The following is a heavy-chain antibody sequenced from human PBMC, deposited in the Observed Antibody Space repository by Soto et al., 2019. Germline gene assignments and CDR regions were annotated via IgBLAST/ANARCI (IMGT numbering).Heavy chain of an antibody. J-gene: IGHJ4*02. V-gene: IGHV3-11*05. Sequence: QVQLVESGGNLVQPGGSLRLSCVASGFSFKDYYMTWFRQAPGKGLEFVSYISGSGSDPTYADSVKGRFTISRDNAKNSLYLKMNNLMAEDTAVYYCARPTRFPGDWGQGTLVTVSS. CDR1: GFSFKDYY. CDR3: ARPTRFPGD. D-gene: IGHD3-16*01. CDR2: ISGSGSDP.